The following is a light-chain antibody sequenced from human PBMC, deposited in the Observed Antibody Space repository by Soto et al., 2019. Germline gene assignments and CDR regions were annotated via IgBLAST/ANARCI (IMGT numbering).Light chain of an antibody. CDR1: QSVSSY. CDR3: QQSGSSTLT. J-gene: IGKJ4*01. CDR2: DGS. Sequence: EIVLTQSPATLSLSPGARATLYCRASQSVSSYLAWYQKKTGQDPRLLIYDGSSRATGIPDRFSGIVSGTDFNLTLRRLEPEDCAVYEGQQSGSSTLTFCGRTKVDIK. V-gene: IGKV3-20*01.